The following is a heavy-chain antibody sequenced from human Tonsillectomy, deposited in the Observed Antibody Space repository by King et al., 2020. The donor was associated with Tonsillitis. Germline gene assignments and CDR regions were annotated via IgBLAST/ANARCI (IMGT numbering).Heavy chain of an antibody. J-gene: IGHJ4*02. V-gene: IGHV1-46*01. CDR1: GYTFTSYY. Sequence: QLVQSGAEVKKPGASAKVSCKASGYTFTSYYIHWVRQAPGQGLEWMGIINPSVGSTSYAQKFQGRVTMTRDTSTSTVYMELNSLRSEDTAVYYCARGSGSGTYYKYFEYWGQGTLVTVSS. CDR2: INPSVGST. CDR3: ARGSGSGTYYKYFEY. D-gene: IGHD3-10*01.